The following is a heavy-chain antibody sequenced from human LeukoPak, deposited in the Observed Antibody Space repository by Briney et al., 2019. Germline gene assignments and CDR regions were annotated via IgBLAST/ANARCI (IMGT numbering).Heavy chain of an antibody. CDR1: GDSVSSNSAA. CDR3: TSLTGDTDY. V-gene: IGHV6-1*01. D-gene: IGHD7-27*01. CDR2: TYYRSKWYK. J-gene: IGHJ4*02. Sequence: SQTLSLTCAISGDSVSSNSAAWNWIRQSPSRGLEWLGRTYYRSKWYKEYALSVKSRITINPDTSKNQFSVQLNSVTPEDTAVYDCTSLTGDTDYWGQGTLVTVSS.